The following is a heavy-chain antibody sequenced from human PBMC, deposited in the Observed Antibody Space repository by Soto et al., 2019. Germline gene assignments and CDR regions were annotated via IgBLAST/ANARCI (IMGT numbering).Heavy chain of an antibody. Sequence: QVQLVQSGAEVKKPGASVKLSCKASGYIFASYYLHWLRQAPGEGLEWMGVIDPTGGSTTYAQKSQARVTMTRDTSTSTVYMELGSLRSDDAAVYYCARGVFASSLLWFGNRNWFDPWGQGSLVTVSS. CDR1: GYIFASYY. V-gene: IGHV1-46*01. D-gene: IGHD3-10*01. CDR3: ARGVFASSLLWFGNRNWFDP. J-gene: IGHJ5*02. CDR2: IDPTGGST.